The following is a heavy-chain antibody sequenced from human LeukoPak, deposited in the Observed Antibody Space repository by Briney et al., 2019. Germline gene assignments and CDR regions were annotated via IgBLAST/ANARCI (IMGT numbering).Heavy chain of an antibody. D-gene: IGHD3-3*01. CDR3: AREGNYDFWSGRLNWFDP. CDR2: INHSGST. J-gene: IGHJ5*02. V-gene: IGHV4-34*01. CDR1: GGSFSGYY. Sequence: NPSETLSLTCAVYGGSFSGYYWSWIRQPPGKGLEWIGEINHSGSTNYNPSLKSRVTISVDTSKNQFSLKLSSVTAADTAVYYCAREGNYDFWSGRLNWFDPWGQGTLVTVSS.